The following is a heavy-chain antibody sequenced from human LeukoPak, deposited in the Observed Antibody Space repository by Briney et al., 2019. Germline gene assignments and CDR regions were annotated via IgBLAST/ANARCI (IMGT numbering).Heavy chain of an antibody. D-gene: IGHD2-2*01. V-gene: IGHV1-8*01. J-gene: IGHJ6*02. Sequence: ASLKVSCKASGYTFTSYDINWVRQATGQGLGWMGWMNSNSGNTGYAQKFQGRVTITRNTSISTAYMELSSLRSEDTAVYYCARVVPAAMFAYYYYGMDVWGQGTTVTVSS. CDR3: ARVVPAAMFAYYYYGMDV. CDR2: MNSNSGNT. CDR1: GYTFTSYD.